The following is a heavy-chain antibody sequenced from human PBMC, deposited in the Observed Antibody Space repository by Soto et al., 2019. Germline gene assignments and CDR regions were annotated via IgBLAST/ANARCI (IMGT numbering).Heavy chain of an antibody. D-gene: IGHD2-15*01. CDR1: GGSVSSDSYY. CDR3: ASEVSSTDGMDV. J-gene: IGHJ6*02. CDR2: IYYTGNT. Sequence: SETLSLTCTVSGGSVSSDSYYWGWIRQPPGKGLEWIGSIYYTGNTFYSPSFRSRLTISVDTSKSQFSLKLRSVTAADTATYYCASEVSSTDGMDVWGQGTTVTVSS. V-gene: IGHV4-39*01.